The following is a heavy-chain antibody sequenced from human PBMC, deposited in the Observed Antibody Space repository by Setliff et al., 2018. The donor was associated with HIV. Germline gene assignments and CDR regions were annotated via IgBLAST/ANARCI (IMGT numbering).Heavy chain of an antibody. D-gene: IGHD3-10*01. Sequence: GASVKVSCKASGYTFTSYGISWVRQAPGHGLEWMGIIYPGDSDTRYSPSFQGQVTISADKSISTAYLQWSSLKASDTAMYYCARPATYGTLDAFDIWGQGTMVTVSS. J-gene: IGHJ3*02. V-gene: IGHV5-51*01. CDR2: IYPGDSDT. CDR3: ARPATYGTLDAFDI. CDR1: GYTFTSYG.